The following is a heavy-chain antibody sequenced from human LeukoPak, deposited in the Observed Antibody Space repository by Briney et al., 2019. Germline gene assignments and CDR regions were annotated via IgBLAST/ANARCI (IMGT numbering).Heavy chain of an antibody. V-gene: IGHV3-30*02. D-gene: IGHD4-17*01. CDR3: ARDRGTTVTTDDAFDI. CDR1: GFTFSSYG. Sequence: QAGGSLRLSCAASGFTFSSYGMHWVRQAPGKGLEWVAFIWYDGSNKYYADSVKGRFTISRDNSKNTMYLQMNSLRSEDTAVYYCARDRGTTVTTDDAFDIWGQGTMVTVSS. J-gene: IGHJ3*02. CDR2: IWYDGSNK.